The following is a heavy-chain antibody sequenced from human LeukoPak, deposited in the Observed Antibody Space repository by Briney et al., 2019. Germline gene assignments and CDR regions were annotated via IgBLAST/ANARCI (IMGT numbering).Heavy chain of an antibody. D-gene: IGHD3-3*01. V-gene: IGHV3-20*04. CDR1: GFIFEDYG. Sequence: PGGSLRLSCEPSGFIFEDYGMHCVRQAPGKGLEWVSGINWNGGSTGYADSVKGRFTISRDNAKNSLYLQMNSLRAEDTALYYCARWGSGYNLFDYWGQGILVTVSS. CDR3: ARWGSGYNLFDY. J-gene: IGHJ4*02. CDR2: INWNGGST.